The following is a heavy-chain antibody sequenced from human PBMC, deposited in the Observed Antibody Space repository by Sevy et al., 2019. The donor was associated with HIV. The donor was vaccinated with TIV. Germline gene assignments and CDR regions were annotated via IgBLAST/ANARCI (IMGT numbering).Heavy chain of an antibody. V-gene: IGHV4-61*01. CDR1: GASVSAANDY. J-gene: IGHJ6*02. CDR2: VYYFGST. Sequence: SETLSLTCSVSGASVSAANDYWSWIRQPPGKGLEWIGYVYYFGSTNYNPSLKSRVTISLDTSKKEFSLKLSSVTPADTAVYYCARDQYYDISTGHYAMDVWGQGTTVTVSS. D-gene: IGHD3-9*01. CDR3: ARDQYYDISTGHYAMDV.